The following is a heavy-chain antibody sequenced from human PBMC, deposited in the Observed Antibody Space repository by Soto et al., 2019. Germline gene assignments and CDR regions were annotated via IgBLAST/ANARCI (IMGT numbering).Heavy chain of an antibody. CDR3: ARDGLMITFGGVIVRRGPSGLFDY. V-gene: IGHV3-33*01. CDR2: IWYDGSNK. CDR1: GFTFSSYG. D-gene: IGHD3-16*02. J-gene: IGHJ4*02. Sequence: PGGSLRLSCAASGFTFSSYGMHWVRQAPGKGLEWVAVIWYDGSNKYYADSVKGRFTISRDNSKNTLYLQMNSLRAEDTAVYYCARDGLMITFGGVIVRRGPSGLFDYWGQGTLVTVSS.